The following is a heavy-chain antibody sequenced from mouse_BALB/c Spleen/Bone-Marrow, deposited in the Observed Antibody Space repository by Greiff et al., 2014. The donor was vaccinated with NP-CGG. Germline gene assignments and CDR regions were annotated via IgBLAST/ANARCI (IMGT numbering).Heavy chain of an antibody. D-gene: IGHD2-3*01. CDR1: GYTFTEYT. CDR2: INPNNGGT. V-gene: IGHV1-18*01. Sequence: EVKLQESGPELVKPGASVKISCKTSGYTFTEYTMHWVKQSHGKSLEWIGGINPNNGGTSYNQKFKGKATLTVDKSSSTAYMELRSLTSEDSAVYYCARWKDGYYSWFAYWGQGTLVTVSA. J-gene: IGHJ3*01. CDR3: ARWKDGYYSWFAY.